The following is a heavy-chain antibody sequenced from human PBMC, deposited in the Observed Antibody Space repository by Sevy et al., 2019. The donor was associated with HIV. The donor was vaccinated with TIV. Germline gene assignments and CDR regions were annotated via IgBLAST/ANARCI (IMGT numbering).Heavy chain of an antibody. D-gene: IGHD3-16*01. CDR3: TREVGGFNWRPYYFDS. J-gene: IGHJ4*02. CDR2: IKQDESEK. V-gene: IGHV3-7*01. CDR1: GFTFTDYW. Sequence: GGSLRLSCAASGFTFTDYWMSRVRQTPGKGLEWVATIKQDESEKYYVDSVKGRFASSRDNGKNSVSLQMNGLRVEDTALYYCTREVGGFNWRPYYFDSWGQGTLVTVSS.